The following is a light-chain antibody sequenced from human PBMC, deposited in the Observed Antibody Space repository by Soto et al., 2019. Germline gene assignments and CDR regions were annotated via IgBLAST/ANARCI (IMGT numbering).Light chain of an antibody. CDR1: SSNIGSNF. J-gene: IGLJ3*02. CDR3: AAWDDSLSGWV. V-gene: IGLV1-47*01. CDR2: RNN. Sequence: QPVLTQPPSASWTPGQRVTISCSGSSSNIGSNFVYWYQQFPGTAPKLLIYRNNQRPSGVPDRFSGSKSGTSASLAISGLPSEDEADYYCAAWDDSLSGWVFGGGTQLTVL.